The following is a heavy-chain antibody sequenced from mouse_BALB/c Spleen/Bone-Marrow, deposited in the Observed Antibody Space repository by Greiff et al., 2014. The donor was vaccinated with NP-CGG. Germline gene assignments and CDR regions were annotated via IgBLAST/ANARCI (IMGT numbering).Heavy chain of an antibody. D-gene: IGHD2-4*01. Sequence: VQLQQSGAELVRSGASVKLSCTASGFDIKDYYMHWVKQRPEQGLEWIGWIDPENGDTEYAPKVQGRSTITADTSSNTSYLQLSSMTSEDTAVYYCNARGDYDFDYFDYWGQGTTLTVSS. V-gene: IGHV14-4*02. CDR2: IDPENGDT. J-gene: IGHJ2*01. CDR1: GFDIKDYY. CDR3: NARGDYDFDYFDY.